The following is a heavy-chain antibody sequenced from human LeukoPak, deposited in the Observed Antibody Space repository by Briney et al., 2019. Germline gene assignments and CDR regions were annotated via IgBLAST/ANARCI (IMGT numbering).Heavy chain of an antibody. CDR2: IYYSGCT. J-gene: IGHJ4*02. V-gene: IGHV4-59*12. CDR3: AREHPSYDFWSGYYPL. CDR1: GGSISSYY. Sequence: SETLSLTCTVSGGSISSYYWSWIRQPPGKGLEWIGYIYYSGCTNYNPSLKSRVTISVDTSKNQFSLKLSSVTAADTAVYYCAREHPSYDFWSGYYPLWGQGTLVTVSS. D-gene: IGHD3-3*01.